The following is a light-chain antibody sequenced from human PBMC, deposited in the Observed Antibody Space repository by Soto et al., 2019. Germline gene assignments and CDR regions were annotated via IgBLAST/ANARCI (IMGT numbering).Light chain of an antibody. CDR3: AAWDDSLNGVL. CDR2: SDN. J-gene: IGLJ2*01. CDR1: SSNIGSNT. V-gene: IGLV1-44*01. Sequence: QSVLTQPPSASGTPGQRVTISCSGSSSNIGSNTVNWYQQLPGTAPKLLIYSDNQRPSGVPDRFSGSKSGTSASLAISGLQSEDEADYSCAAWDDSLNGVLFGGGTKVTVL.